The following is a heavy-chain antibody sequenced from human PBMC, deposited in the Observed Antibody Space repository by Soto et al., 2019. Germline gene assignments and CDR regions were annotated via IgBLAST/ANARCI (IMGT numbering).Heavy chain of an antibody. CDR3: GRVKRQTFQKKNDY. Sequence: QVQLRESGPGLVKPSETLSLTCTVSGGSVSSDFYNWRWIRQPPGKGLGWVGDIDHSGSTSYNPSLKSRATISVDTSKNHLSLKVTSVTAADTAVYYCGRVKRQTFQKKNDYWGQGILVIVSS. V-gene: IGHV4-61*03. CDR1: GGSVSSDFYN. CDR2: IDHSGST. J-gene: IGHJ4*02.